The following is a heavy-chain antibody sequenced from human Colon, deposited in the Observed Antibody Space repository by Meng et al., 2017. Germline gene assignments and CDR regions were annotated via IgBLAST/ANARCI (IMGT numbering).Heavy chain of an antibody. J-gene: IGHJ4*02. Sequence: HVQLQEQAPGLARPSETLTRTGSVSGVSISSGSYDWSWIRQPPGKGLELIGYIYYTGSTNYYHSLKSRVTISLDTSKNQFSLKLSSVTAADTAVYYCARCPLDYWGQGTLVTVSS. CDR3: ARCPLDY. CDR1: GVSISSGSYD. V-gene: IGHV4-61*01. CDR2: IYYTGST.